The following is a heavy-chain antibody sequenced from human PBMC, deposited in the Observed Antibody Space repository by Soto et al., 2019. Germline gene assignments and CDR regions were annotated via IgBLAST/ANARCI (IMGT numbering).Heavy chain of an antibody. D-gene: IGHD6-13*01. J-gene: IGHJ6*02. Sequence: SVKVSCKASGGTFSSYAISWVRQAPGQGLEWMGGIIPIFGTANYAQKFQGRVTITADESTSTAYMELSSLRSEDRAVYYCARDLSGSWGGTHYHYYGVDVWGQGTTVTV. CDR1: GGTFSSYA. CDR3: ARDLSGSWGGTHYHYYGVDV. V-gene: IGHV1-69*13. CDR2: IIPIFGTA.